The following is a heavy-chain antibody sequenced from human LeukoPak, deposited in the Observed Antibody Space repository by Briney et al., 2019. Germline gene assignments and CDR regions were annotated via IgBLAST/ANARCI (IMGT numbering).Heavy chain of an antibody. CDR2: ISTYNGNT. D-gene: IGHD6-19*01. CDR1: GFTFTTYG. J-gene: IGHJ1*01. Sequence: ASVKVSCKASGFTFTTYGISWVRQAPGQGLEWMGWISTYNGNTNTDYAQKLQGRVTMTTDTSTSTAYMELRSLRSDDTAVYYCTRGGPVAGTHKYFQHWGQGTLVTVSS. V-gene: IGHV1-18*01. CDR3: TRGGPVAGTHKYFQH.